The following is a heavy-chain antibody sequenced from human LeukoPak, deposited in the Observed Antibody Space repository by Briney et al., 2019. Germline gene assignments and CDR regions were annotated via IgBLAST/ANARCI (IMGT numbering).Heavy chain of an antibody. CDR1: GFTFSSYW. V-gene: IGHV3-7*01. CDR3: ARNSWYYYGSGPTFDY. J-gene: IGHJ4*02. Sequence: GGSLRLSCAASGFTFSSYWMSWVRQAPGKGLEWVANIEQDGSEKYYVDSVKGRFTISRDNAKNSLYLQMNSLRAEDTAVYYCARNSWYYYGSGPTFDYWGQGTLVTVSS. CDR2: IEQDGSEK. D-gene: IGHD3-10*01.